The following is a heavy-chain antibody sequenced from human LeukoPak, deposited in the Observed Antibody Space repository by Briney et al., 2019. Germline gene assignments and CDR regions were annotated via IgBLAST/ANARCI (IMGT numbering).Heavy chain of an antibody. D-gene: IGHD6-19*01. Sequence: GGSLRLSCAASEFTFSSYSMNWVRQAPGRGLEWVAIISYDGIYKYYADSVKGRFTISRDNSKNTLYLQMNGLRAEDTAIYFCANKHPPLAGLRGPLDYWGQGTLVTVSS. CDR2: ISYDGIYK. CDR3: ANKHPPLAGLRGPLDY. CDR1: EFTFSSYS. V-gene: IGHV3-30*18. J-gene: IGHJ4*02.